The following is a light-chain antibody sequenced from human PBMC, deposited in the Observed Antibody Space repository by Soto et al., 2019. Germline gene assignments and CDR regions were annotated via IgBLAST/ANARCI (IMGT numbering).Light chain of an antibody. CDR3: SSYTSSSIV. CDR2: DVS. V-gene: IGLV2-14*01. Sequence: QSALTQPASVSGSPGQSITISCTGTSSDVGGYNYVSWYQQHPGKAPKLMIYDVSNRPSGVSNRFSGSKSCNTASLTISGLQAEDEADYYCSSYTSSSIVFGTGTKLTVL. CDR1: SSDVGGYNY. J-gene: IGLJ1*01.